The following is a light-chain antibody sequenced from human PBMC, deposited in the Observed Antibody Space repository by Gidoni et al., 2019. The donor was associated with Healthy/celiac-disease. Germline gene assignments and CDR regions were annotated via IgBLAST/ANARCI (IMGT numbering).Light chain of an antibody. J-gene: IGKJ2*01. Sequence: DIVMTQSTDYLAVSLGERTTINCTSSPSVLYSSNNKNYLACYQQKPGQPPTLLIYWASTRESGVPDRFSGSGSGTDFTLTSSSLQAEDVAVYYCQQYYSTPYTFGQGTKLEIK. V-gene: IGKV4-1*01. CDR3: QQYYSTPYT. CDR1: PSVLYSSNNKNY. CDR2: WAS.